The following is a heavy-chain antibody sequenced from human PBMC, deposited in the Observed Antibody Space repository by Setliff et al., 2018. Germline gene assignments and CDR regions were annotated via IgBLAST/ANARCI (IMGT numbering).Heavy chain of an antibody. Sequence: ASVKVSCKASGYTFTSYGISWVRQAPGQGLEWMGWISAYNGNTNYAQKLQGRVTMTTDTSTSTAYMELRSLRSDDTAVYYRARADVVVVAATHNDYWGQGTLVTVSS. V-gene: IGHV1-18*01. CDR2: ISAYNGNT. CDR1: GYTFTSYG. CDR3: ARADVVVVAATHNDY. J-gene: IGHJ4*02. D-gene: IGHD2-15*01.